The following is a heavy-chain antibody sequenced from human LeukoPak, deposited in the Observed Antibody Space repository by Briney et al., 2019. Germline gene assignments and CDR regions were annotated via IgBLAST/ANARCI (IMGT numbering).Heavy chain of an antibody. V-gene: IGHV4-4*02. Sequence: SGTLSLTCAVSGVSISDTKWWSWVRQPPGKGLEWIGEIFQSGSTNYNPSLKSRVTISVDKSKNQFSLKLSSVTAADTAVYYCARVPAFYYGDYWTSSNYFDYWGQGTLGTVSS. J-gene: IGHJ4*02. CDR1: GVSISDTKW. CDR3: ARVPAFYYGDYWTSSNYFDY. D-gene: IGHD4-17*01. CDR2: IFQSGST.